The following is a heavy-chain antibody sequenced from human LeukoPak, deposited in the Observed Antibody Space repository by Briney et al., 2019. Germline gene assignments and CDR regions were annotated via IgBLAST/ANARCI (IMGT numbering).Heavy chain of an antibody. J-gene: IGHJ4*02. D-gene: IGHD1-26*01. CDR1: GFTFSDYD. CDR3: ARNQYSGSYDSAMGY. V-gene: IGHV3-11*01. CDR2: ISSSGSTI. Sequence: GGSLRLSCAASGFTFSDYDMNWVRQAPGKGLEWVSYISSSGSTIYYADSVKGRFTISRDNAKNSLYLQMNSLRAEDTAVYYCARNQYSGSYDSAMGYWGQGTLVTVSS.